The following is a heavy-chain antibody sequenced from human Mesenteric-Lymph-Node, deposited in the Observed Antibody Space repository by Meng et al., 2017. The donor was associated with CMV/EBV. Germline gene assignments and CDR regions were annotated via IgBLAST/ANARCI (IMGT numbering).Heavy chain of an antibody. CDR3: AKWEND. J-gene: IGHJ4*02. CDR2: IRYDGSNN. CDR1: GFTFSRKG. Sequence: GSLVLSCACSGFTFSRKGLPWVRQAPGKGLDWVAFIRYDGSNNYYADSVKGRFTPSRDNSKNTLYLQMNSLRAEDTAVYYCAKWENDWGQGTLVTVSS. V-gene: IGHV3-30*02. D-gene: IGHD1-26*01.